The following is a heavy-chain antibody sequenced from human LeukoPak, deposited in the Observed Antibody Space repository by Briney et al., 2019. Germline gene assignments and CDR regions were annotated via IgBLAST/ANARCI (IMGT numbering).Heavy chain of an antibody. V-gene: IGHV2-5*02. Sequence: SGPTLVNPTQTLTLTCTFSGFSLTTHGMGVAWVRQPPGKALGWLGLLYWDDDTRYSPSLKRSLTITRGTSRNQVVLTMTNMDPVDTGTYYCAHKKPGSLAFDYWGQGALVTVSS. CDR2: LYWDDDT. J-gene: IGHJ4*02. D-gene: IGHD3-16*01. CDR1: GFSLTTHGMG. CDR3: AHKKPGSLAFDY.